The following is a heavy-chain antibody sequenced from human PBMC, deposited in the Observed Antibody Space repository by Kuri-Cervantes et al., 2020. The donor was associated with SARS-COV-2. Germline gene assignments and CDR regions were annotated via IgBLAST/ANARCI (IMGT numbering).Heavy chain of an antibody. Sequence: SETLSLTCTVSGGSISSHDWSWIRQPPGKGLEWIGYIYYSGSTIYNPSLKRRVTISVDTSKNQFSLKLSSVTAADTAVYYCARAPGVPKSGYYDYWGQGTLVTVSS. D-gene: IGHD3-22*01. V-gene: IGHV4-59*08. CDR2: IYYSGST. CDR3: ARAPGVPKSGYYDY. J-gene: IGHJ4*02. CDR1: GGSISSHD.